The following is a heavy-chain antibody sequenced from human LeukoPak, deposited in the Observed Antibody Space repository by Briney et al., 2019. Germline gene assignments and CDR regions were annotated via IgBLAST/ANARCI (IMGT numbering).Heavy chain of an antibody. Sequence: SETLSLTCTVSGGSISSGSYYWSWIRQPAGKGLEWIGYIYYSGSTNYNPSLKSRVTISVDTSKNQFSLKLSSVTAADTAVYYCARDATAVAGLFDYWGQGTLVTVSS. V-gene: IGHV4-61*10. CDR1: GGSISSGSYY. CDR3: ARDATAVAGLFDY. J-gene: IGHJ4*02. CDR2: IYYSGST. D-gene: IGHD6-19*01.